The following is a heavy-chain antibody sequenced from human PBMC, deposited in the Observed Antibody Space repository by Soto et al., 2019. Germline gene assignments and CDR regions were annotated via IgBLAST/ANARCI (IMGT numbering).Heavy chain of an antibody. J-gene: IGHJ3*02. CDR1: GFKSVDYA. Sequence: GGSLRLSCAASGFKSVDYAMGWVRQAPGKGLEWVAAISGTGARTFYDDSVKGRFTISRDNSRSTLYLQMNSLRAEDTALYYCAKDDTDDAFDIWGQGTMVTVSS. V-gene: IGHV3-23*01. CDR2: ISGTGART. CDR3: AKDDTDDAFDI.